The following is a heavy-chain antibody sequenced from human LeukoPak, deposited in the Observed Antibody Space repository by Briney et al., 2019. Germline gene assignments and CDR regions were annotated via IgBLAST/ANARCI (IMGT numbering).Heavy chain of an antibody. CDR3: ARDYGGNSRWFDP. CDR2: IRYDGSNK. CDR1: GFTFSSYG. J-gene: IGHJ5*02. D-gene: IGHD4-23*01. V-gene: IGHV3-33*01. Sequence: GGSLRLSCAASGFTFSSYGMHWVRQAPGKGLEWVAVIRYDGSNKYYADSVKGRFTISRDNSKNTLYLQMNSLRAEDTAVYYCARDYGGNSRWFDPRGQGTLVTVSS.